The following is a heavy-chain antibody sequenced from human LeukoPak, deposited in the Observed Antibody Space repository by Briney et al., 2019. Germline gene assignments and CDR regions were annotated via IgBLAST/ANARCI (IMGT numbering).Heavy chain of an antibody. D-gene: IGHD6-13*01. CDR3: ARDPIAAAGLYYYYGMDV. CDR1: GFTFSSYW. Sequence: GGSLRLSCAASGFTFSSYWMSWVRQAPGKGLEWVANIKQDGSEKYYVDSVKGRFTNSRDNAKNSLYLQMNSLRAEDTAVYYCARDPIAAAGLYYYYGMDVWGQGTTVTVSS. CDR2: IKQDGSEK. J-gene: IGHJ6*02. V-gene: IGHV3-7*01.